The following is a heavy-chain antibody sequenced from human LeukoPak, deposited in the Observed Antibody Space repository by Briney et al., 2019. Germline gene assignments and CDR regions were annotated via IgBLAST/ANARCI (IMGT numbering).Heavy chain of an antibody. J-gene: IGHJ5*02. D-gene: IGHD3-10*01. CDR1: GGSISSSSYY. V-gene: IGHV4-39*01. CDR3: ARQDNYGSGGYFHNWFDP. Sequence: SETLSLTCTVSGGSISSSSYYWGWIRPPPGQGLEWIVSIYYSGSTYYNPSLNSRVTISVDTSKNQFSLKLSSATAADTAVYYCARQDNYGSGGYFHNWFDPWGQGTLVTVSS. CDR2: IYYSGST.